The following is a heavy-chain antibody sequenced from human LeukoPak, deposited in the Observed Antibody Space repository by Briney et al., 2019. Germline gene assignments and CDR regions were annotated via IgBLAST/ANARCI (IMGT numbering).Heavy chain of an antibody. CDR1: GGSISSYY. CDR3: ARFTRDYVAWFDP. Sequence: SETLSLTCTVSGGSISSYYWSWSRQPPGKGLEWIGYIYYSGSTNYNPSLKSRVTISVDTSKNQFSLKLSSVTAADTAVYYCARFTRDYVAWFDPWGQGTLVTVSS. D-gene: IGHD4-17*01. CDR2: IYYSGST. J-gene: IGHJ5*02. V-gene: IGHV4-59*01.